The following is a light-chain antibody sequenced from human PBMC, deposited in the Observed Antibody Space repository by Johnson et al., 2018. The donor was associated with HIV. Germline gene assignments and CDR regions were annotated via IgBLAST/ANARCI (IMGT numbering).Light chain of an antibody. CDR2: ENI. Sequence: SVLTQPPSVSAAPGQKVTISCSGGSSNIGKNYVSWYQQLPGTAPKLLIYENIKRPSGIPDRFSGSKSGTSATLGITGLQPGDEADYYCGTWDSSLRVGVFGTGTKVTVL. V-gene: IGLV1-51*02. J-gene: IGLJ1*01. CDR3: GTWDSSLRVGV. CDR1: SSNIGKNY.